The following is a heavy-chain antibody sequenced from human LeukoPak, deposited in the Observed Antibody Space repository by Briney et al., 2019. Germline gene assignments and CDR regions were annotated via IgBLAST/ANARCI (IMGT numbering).Heavy chain of an antibody. Sequence: SETLSLTCTVSGGSISSSSYYWGWIRQPPRKGLEWIGNIYYSGSTYYNPSLKSRVTISVDTSKNQFSLKLSFVTAADTAVYYCARQATYSSSPFDYWGQGTLVTVSS. D-gene: IGHD6-6*01. J-gene: IGHJ4*02. CDR3: ARQATYSSSPFDY. CDR1: GGSISSSSYY. V-gene: IGHV4-39*01. CDR2: IYYSGST.